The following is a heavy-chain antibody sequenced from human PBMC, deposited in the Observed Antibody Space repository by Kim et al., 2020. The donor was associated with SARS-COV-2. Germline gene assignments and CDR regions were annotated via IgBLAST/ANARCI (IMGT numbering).Heavy chain of an antibody. V-gene: IGHV3-23*01. D-gene: IGHD2-15*01. J-gene: IGHJ4*02. Sequence: GGSLRLSCAASGFTFSSYAMSWVRQAPGEGLEWVSDISSSGGSTYYADSVRGRFTISRDNSKNTVYLQMSSLRADDTAVYYCAKERRYCSGGACPPRIDYWGQGTLVTVSS. CDR1: GFTFSSYA. CDR3: AKERRYCSGGACPPRIDY. CDR2: ISSSGGST.